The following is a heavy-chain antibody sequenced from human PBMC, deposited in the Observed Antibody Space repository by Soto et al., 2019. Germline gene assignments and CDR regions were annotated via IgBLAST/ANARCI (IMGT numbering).Heavy chain of an antibody. CDR3: ARGNPPGSIPCGAVDI. J-gene: IGHJ3*02. Sequence: QVQLVQSGAEVKKPGSSVKVSCKASGGTFSSFAISWVRQAPGQGLEWMGGNIPIFGTANYAQRFQGRDTITADESMRTANLELSSLRSDDTAVYYCARGNPPGSIPCGAVDIWGQGTRVPVSS. CDR2: NIPIFGTA. D-gene: IGHD2-21*01. V-gene: IGHV1-69*01. CDR1: GGTFSSFA.